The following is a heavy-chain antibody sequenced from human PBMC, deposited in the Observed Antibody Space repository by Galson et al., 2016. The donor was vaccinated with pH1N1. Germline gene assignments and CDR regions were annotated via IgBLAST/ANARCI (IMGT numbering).Heavy chain of an antibody. CDR3: VRCARFDACNSVCYRDSFDN. J-gene: IGHJ3*02. V-gene: IGHV4-39*01. Sequence: SETLSLTCIVSGRFVGSRSYSLVWIRQPPGKGLEWVGSFYYTGTTYDNPSFVIRVTISVDTSKNQFSLKMYSVTAAATAVYYCVRCARFDACNSVCYRDSFDNWGQGTLVTVSS. D-gene: IGHD2/OR15-2a*01. CDR2: FYYTGTT. CDR1: GRFVGSRSYS.